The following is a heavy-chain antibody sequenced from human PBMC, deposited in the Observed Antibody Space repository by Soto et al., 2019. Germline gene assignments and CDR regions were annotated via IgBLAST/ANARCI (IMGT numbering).Heavy chain of an antibody. J-gene: IGHJ4*01. Sequence: GGSLRLSCAAAGFTFATYAMSWVRRAPGKGLEWVSAISATGISTHYADSVKGRVTISRDNSANTPSLEMSSLTAEDTAVYYCARDKDTSSWTGFDFWGHGTLVTVSS. V-gene: IGHV3-23*01. D-gene: IGHD1-1*01. CDR1: GFTFATYA. CDR3: ARDKDTSSWTGFDF. CDR2: ISATGIST.